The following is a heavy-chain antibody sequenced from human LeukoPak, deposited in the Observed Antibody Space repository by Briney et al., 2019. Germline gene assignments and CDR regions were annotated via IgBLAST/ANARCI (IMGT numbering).Heavy chain of an antibody. D-gene: IGHD1-20*01. V-gene: IGHV4-38-2*02. CDR3: ARGIITGLNDY. CDR2: IYHSGST. Sequence: PSETLSLTCTVSGYSISSGYYWGWIRQPPGKGLEWIGSIYHSGSTYYNPSLKSRVTISVDTSKNQFSLKLSSVTAADTAVYYCARGIITGLNDYWGQGTLVTVSS. CDR1: GYSISSGYY. J-gene: IGHJ4*02.